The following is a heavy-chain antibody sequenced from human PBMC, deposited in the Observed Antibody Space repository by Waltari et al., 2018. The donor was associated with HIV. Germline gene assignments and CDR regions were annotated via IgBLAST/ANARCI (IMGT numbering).Heavy chain of an antibody. CDR2: INHSGST. J-gene: IGHJ5*02. Sequence: QVQLQQWGAGLLKPSDTLSLTCAVYGGSFSGYYWSWIRQPPGKGLEWFGEINHSGSTNYTPSLKCRFIISVDTAKNQFALKLSYVTAADTAVYYCARGIFYYDDRSGYHQEAGFDPWGQGTLVTVSS. CDR3: ARGIFYYDDRSGYHQEAGFDP. CDR1: GGSFSGYY. V-gene: IGHV4-34*01. D-gene: IGHD3-22*01.